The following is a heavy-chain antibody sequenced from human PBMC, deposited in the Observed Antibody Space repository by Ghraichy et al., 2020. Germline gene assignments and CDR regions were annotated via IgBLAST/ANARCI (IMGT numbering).Heavy chain of an antibody. J-gene: IGHJ5*02. V-gene: IGHV3-21*01. Sequence: GKSLNISCAASKFTFTSYSMNWVRQAPGKGLEWVSSISSSSTYIYYADSVKGRFTISRDNARNSLYLQMNILRAEDTAVYYCARESSHCSSTSCYSWFDPWGQGTLVTVSS. CDR2: ISSSSTYI. D-gene: IGHD2-2*01. CDR1: KFTFTSYS. CDR3: ARESSHCSSTSCYSWFDP.